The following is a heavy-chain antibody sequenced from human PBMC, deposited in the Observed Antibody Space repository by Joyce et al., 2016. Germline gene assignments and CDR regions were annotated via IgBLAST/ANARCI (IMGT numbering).Heavy chain of an antibody. J-gene: IGHJ3*02. CDR3: ARERGRGMSAFDI. Sequence: EVQLVEAGGALVQPGGSLRLSCAASGFTFSAYEIHWVRQTTGKGLEWVSAIGTAVDPYYAGSVKGRFTISRENAKSSLFLQMNSLRAEDTAVYYCARERGRGMSAFDIWGQGTMVTVSS. CDR1: GFTFSAYE. CDR2: IGTAVDP. V-gene: IGHV3-13*05.